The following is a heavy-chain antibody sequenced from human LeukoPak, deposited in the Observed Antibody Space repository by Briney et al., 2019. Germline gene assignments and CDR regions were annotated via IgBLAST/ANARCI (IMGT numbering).Heavy chain of an antibody. J-gene: IGHJ4*02. D-gene: IGHD4-23*01. V-gene: IGHV3-7*01. Sequence: GGSLRLSCAASGFTVSSNYMSWVRQAPGKGLEWVANIKQDGSEKYYVDSVKGRFTISRDNAKNSLYLQMNSLRAEDTAVYYCARDDYGGNSLFDYWGQGTLVTVSS. CDR1: GFTVSSNY. CDR3: ARDDYGGNSLFDY. CDR2: IKQDGSEK.